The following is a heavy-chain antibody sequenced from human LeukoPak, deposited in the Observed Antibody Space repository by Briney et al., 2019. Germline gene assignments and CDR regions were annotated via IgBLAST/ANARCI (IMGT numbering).Heavy chain of an antibody. CDR1: GGSISSSSYY. V-gene: IGHV4-39*07. CDR3: AKGPNLSPMVAFDI. J-gene: IGHJ3*02. Sequence: PSETLSLTCTVSGGSISSSSYYWGWIRQPPGKGLEWIGSIYYSGSTYYNPSLKSRVTISVDTSKNQFSLKLSSVTAADTAVYYCAKGPNLSPMVAFDIWGQGTMVTVSS. CDR2: IYYSGST. D-gene: IGHD2-8*01.